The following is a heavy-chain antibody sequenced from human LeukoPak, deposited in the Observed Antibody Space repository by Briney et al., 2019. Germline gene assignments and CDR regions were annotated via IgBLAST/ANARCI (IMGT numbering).Heavy chain of an antibody. CDR2: IYYSGST. D-gene: IGHD6-6*01. CDR3: AGIEYSSSSTAFDI. J-gene: IGHJ3*02. CDR1: GGSISSYC. V-gene: IGHV4-59*01. Sequence: PSETLSLTCTVSGGSISSYCWSWIRQPPGKGLEWIGYIYYSGSTNYNPSLKSRVTISVDTSKNQFSLKLSSVTAADTAVYYCAGIEYSSSSTAFDIWGQGTMVTVSS.